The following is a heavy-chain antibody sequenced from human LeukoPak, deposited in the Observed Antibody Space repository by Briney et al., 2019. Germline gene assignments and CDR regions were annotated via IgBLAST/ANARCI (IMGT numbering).Heavy chain of an antibody. V-gene: IGHV3-11*03. CDR3: ARSGSIAVVVPAATLVDY. Sequence: PGGSLRLSCAASGFTVSDYYMSWIRQAPGKGLEWVSYISSSSSYTNYADSVKGRFTISRDNAKNSLYLQMNSLRAEDTAVYYCARSGSIAVVVPAATLVDYWGQGPLVTVSS. D-gene: IGHD2-2*01. CDR2: ISSSSSYT. CDR1: GFTVSDYY. J-gene: IGHJ4*02.